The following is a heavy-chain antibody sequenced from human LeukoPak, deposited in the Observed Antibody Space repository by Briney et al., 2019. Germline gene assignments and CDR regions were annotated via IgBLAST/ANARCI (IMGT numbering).Heavy chain of an antibody. V-gene: IGHV4-39*07. Sequence: SETLSLTCTVSGGSIMSSSYYWGWLRQPPGRGLEWVGSIYYSGSTYYNPSLKSRVTISVDTSKNQLSPKLSSATAQGTAVYYCARDLLQTTGIDYLGEGTLASVPS. CDR1: GGSIMSSSYY. D-gene: IGHD5-24*01. J-gene: IGHJ4*02. CDR3: ARDLLQTTGIDY. CDR2: IYYSGST.